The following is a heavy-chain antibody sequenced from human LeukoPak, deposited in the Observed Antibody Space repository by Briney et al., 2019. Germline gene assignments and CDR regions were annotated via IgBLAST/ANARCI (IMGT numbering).Heavy chain of an antibody. Sequence: GGSLRLSCAASGFTFSNYWMSWVRQAPGKGLEWVANIKQDGSEECYVDSVKGRFTISRDDAKSSLYLQMNSLRAEDTAVYYCARRNAMDVWGQGTTVIVFS. CDR2: IKQDGSEE. J-gene: IGHJ6*02. V-gene: IGHV3-7*03. CDR1: GFTFSNYW. CDR3: ARRNAMDV.